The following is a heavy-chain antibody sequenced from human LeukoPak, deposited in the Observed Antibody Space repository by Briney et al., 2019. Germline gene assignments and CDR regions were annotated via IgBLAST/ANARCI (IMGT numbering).Heavy chain of an antibody. CDR2: IYSTGDP. CDR1: SGSIRSYL. CDR3: ARNGYTKSWTHLDH. Sequence: SETLSLTCTVSSGSIRSYLWAWIRQPAGKTLEWIGRIYSTGDPDYNPSLKSRVTMSIDTSKNQFSLNLRSVTTADTAFYYCARNGYTKSWTHLDHWGQGILVSVSS. D-gene: IGHD3/OR15-3a*01. V-gene: IGHV4-4*07. J-gene: IGHJ4*02.